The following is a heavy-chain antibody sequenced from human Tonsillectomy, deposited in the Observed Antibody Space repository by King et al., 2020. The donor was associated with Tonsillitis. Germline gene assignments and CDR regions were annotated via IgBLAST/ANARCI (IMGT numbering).Heavy chain of an antibody. J-gene: IGHJ4*02. D-gene: IGHD6-19*01. Sequence: VQLVESGGGLVRPGGSLRLSCAASGFTFSSYSMNWVRQAPGKGLEWVSSTDSISTNIYYADSVKGRFTISRDNAKNSLYLQMNSLRAEDTAVYYCASATLLEGIAVSGTSYWGQGTLVTVSS. CDR2: TDSISTNI. V-gene: IGHV3-21*01. CDR3: ASATLLEGIAVSGTSY. CDR1: GFTFSSYS.